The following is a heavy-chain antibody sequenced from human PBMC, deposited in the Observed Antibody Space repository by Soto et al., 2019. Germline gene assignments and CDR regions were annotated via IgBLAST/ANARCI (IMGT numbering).Heavy chain of an antibody. D-gene: IGHD4-4*01. CDR3: ARELTTVTPRRYYYGMDV. J-gene: IGHJ6*02. V-gene: IGHV1-46*01. CDR2: INPSGGST. Sequence: QVQLVQSGAEVKKPGASVKVSCKASGYTFTSYYMHWVRQAPGQGLEWMGIINPSGGSTSYAQKFQGRVTMTRDTSTSTVYMELSSLRSEDTAVYYCARELTTVTPRRYYYGMDVCGQGTTVTVSS. CDR1: GYTFTSYY.